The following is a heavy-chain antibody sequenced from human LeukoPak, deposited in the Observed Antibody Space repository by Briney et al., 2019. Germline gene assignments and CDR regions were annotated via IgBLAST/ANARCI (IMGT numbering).Heavy chain of an antibody. CDR2: ISAYNGDT. J-gene: IGHJ4*02. D-gene: IGHD4-17*01. CDR1: GYSFSSDC. V-gene: IGHV1-18*04. CDR3: ARGYGDPPGY. Sequence: ASVKVSCKAFGYSFSSDCISWVRQAPGQGLEWMGWISAYNGDTKYAQKLRDRLTMTTDTSTSTAYMELRSLTSDDTAVYYCARGYGDPPGYWGQGTLVTVSS.